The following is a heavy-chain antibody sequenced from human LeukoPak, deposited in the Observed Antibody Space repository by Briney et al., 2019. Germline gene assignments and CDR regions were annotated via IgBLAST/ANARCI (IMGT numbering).Heavy chain of an antibody. J-gene: IGHJ6*03. V-gene: IGHV4-34*01. CDR1: GGSLSGYY. CDR3: AREKVNTAMVTSPRKYYYYMDV. Sequence: SETLSLTCAVYGGSLSGYYWSWIRQPPGKGLEWIGEINHSGSTNYNPSLKSRVTISVDTSKNQISLKLSSVTAADTAVYYCAREKVNTAMVTSPRKYYYYMDVWGKGTTVTVSS. CDR2: INHSGST. D-gene: IGHD5-18*01.